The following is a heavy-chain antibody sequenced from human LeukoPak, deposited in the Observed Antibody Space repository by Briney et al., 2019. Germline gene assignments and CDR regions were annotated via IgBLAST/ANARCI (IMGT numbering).Heavy chain of an antibody. Sequence: GRSLRLSCAASGFTFSNAWMSWVRQAPGKGLEWVGRIKSKTDGGTTDYAAPVKGRFTISRDDSKNTLYLQMNSLKTEDTAVYYYTTDVFSGSSQVWYFDYWGQGTLVTASS. J-gene: IGHJ4*02. V-gene: IGHV3-15*01. CDR3: TTDVFSGSSQVWYFDY. D-gene: IGHD1-26*01. CDR1: GFTFSNAW. CDR2: IKSKTDGGTT.